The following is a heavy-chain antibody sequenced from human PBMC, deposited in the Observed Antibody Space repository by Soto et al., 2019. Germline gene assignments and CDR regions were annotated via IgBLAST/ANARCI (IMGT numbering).Heavy chain of an antibody. CDR2: IYYSGST. CDR3: ARRGTKSNYHYGMDV. D-gene: IGHD3-10*01. J-gene: IGHJ6*02. V-gene: IGHV4-31*03. CDR1: GGSISSGGYY. Sequence: QVQLQESGPGLVKPSQTLSLTCTVSGGSISSGGYYWSWIRQHPGKGLEWIGYIYYSGSTYYNPSLKSRVTISVDTSKNQFSLKLSSVTAADTAVYYCARRGTKSNYHYGMDVWGQGTTVTVSS.